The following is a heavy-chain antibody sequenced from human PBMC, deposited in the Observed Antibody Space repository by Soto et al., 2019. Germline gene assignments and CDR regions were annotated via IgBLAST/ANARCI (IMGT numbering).Heavy chain of an antibody. V-gene: IGHV1-18*01. Sequence: QVHLVQSGAEVKKPGATVKVSCKGSGYGFTTYVITWVRQAPGQGLEWMAWISANYGNTHSAQKLKGRVTVSRNTSTSTAYMALRSLRSDDTAVYYCARGRYGDYWGQGALVTVSS. D-gene: IGHD1-1*01. CDR1: GYGFTTYV. CDR3: ARGRYGDY. J-gene: IGHJ4*02. CDR2: ISANYGNT.